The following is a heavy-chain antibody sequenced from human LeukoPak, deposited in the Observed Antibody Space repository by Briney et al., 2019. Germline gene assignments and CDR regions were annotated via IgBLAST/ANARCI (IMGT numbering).Heavy chain of an antibody. CDR1: GFTFSTYW. CDR3: ARALLGDYGFDS. CDR2: IKSDGKST. J-gene: IGHJ4*02. D-gene: IGHD4-17*01. V-gene: IGHV3-74*01. Sequence: GGSLRLSCAASGFTFSTYWMHWVRQTPGNGLVWVSRIKSDGKSTAYADSVKGRFTIPRDNPKNTLYLQMSSLRAEDTAVYYCARALLGDYGFDSWGQGALVTVSS.